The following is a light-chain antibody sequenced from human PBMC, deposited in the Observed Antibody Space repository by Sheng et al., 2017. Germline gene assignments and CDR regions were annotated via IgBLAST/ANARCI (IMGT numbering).Light chain of an antibody. CDR3: QQYGTSIGFT. J-gene: IGKJ3*01. V-gene: IGKV3-20*01. CDR2: DAS. Sequence: EIVLTQSPATLSLSPGERATLSCRASQSVSSYLAWYQQKPGQAPRLLIYDASSRATGIPDRFRGSGSGTDFTLTISRLEPEDFALYYCQQYGTSIGFTFGPGTKVDLK. CDR1: QSVSSY.